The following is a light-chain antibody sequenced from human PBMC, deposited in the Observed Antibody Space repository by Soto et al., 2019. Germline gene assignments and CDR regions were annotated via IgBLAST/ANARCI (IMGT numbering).Light chain of an antibody. CDR1: QSVSSY. Sequence: EIVLTQSPATLSSSPGERATLSCRASQSVSSYLAWYQQKPGQAPRLLIYDASNRATGIPARFSGSGSGTDFTLTISSLEPEDFAVYYWQQRRNWPSYTFGQGTKLEIK. CDR2: DAS. V-gene: IGKV3-11*01. J-gene: IGKJ2*01. CDR3: QQRRNWPSYT.